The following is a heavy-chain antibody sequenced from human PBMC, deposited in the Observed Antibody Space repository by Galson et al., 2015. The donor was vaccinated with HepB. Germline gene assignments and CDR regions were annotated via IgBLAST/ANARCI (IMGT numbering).Heavy chain of an antibody. D-gene: IGHD2-21*02. J-gene: IGHJ6*02. Sequence: SLRLSCAASGFNFIIYTVNWLRQAPGKGLEWVSSITSSSKFKYYADSVRGRFTISRDNGNNSLFLQMNGLRPEDTGVYFCARDQVVTAIDYYYGLDVWGQGTTVTVSS. CDR3: ARDQVVTAIDYYYGLDV. V-gene: IGHV3-21*06. CDR1: GFNFIIYT. CDR2: ITSSSKFK.